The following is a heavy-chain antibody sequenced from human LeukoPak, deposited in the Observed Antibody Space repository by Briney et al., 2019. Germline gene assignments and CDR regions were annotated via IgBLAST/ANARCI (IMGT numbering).Heavy chain of an antibody. J-gene: IGHJ4*02. Sequence: GGSLRLSCVASGFTFSSSWMTWVRQAPGMGLERVANIKADGSGKYYVDSVRGRFSISRDNAKNSLYLELNSLRAEDTAVYYCAKDLNAGLVWFVSLRGFDYWGQGTLVTVSS. CDR3: AKDLNAGLVWFVSLRGFDY. CDR1: GFTFSSSW. D-gene: IGHD3-10*01. V-gene: IGHV3-7*01. CDR2: IKADGSGK.